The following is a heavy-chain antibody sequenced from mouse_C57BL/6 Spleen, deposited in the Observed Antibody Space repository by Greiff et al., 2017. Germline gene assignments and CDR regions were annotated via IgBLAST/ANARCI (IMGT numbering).Heavy chain of an antibody. D-gene: IGHD1-1*01. CDR1: GFTFSDYG. J-gene: IGHJ3*01. V-gene: IGHV5-17*01. CDR3: ASPLLLRSAWFAY. Sequence: EVQGVESGGGLVKPGGSLKLSCAASGFTFSDYGMHWVRQAPEKGLEWVAYISSGSSTIYYADTVKGRFTISRDNAKNTLFLQMTSLRSEDTAMYYCASPLLLRSAWFAYWGQGTLVTVSA. CDR2: ISSGSSTI.